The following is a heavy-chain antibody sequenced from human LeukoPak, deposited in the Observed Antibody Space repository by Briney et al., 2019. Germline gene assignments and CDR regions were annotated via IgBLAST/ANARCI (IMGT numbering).Heavy chain of an antibody. CDR3: ARRGLDQYYFDY. Sequence: ASVKVSGKASGYTFTGYYMHWVRQAPGQGLEWMGWINPNSGGTNYAQKFQGWVTMTRDTSISTAYMELSRLRSDDTAVYYCARRGLDQYYFDYWGQGTLVTVSS. CDR1: GYTFTGYY. V-gene: IGHV1-2*04. J-gene: IGHJ4*02. D-gene: IGHD1-1*01. CDR2: INPNSGGT.